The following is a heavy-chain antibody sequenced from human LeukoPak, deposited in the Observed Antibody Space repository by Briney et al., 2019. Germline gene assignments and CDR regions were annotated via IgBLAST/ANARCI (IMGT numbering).Heavy chain of an antibody. CDR2: IYSGGST. CDR3: ARDVRGGSYFSGTFDI. V-gene: IGHV3-53*01. CDR1: GFTVSSNY. Sequence: GGSLRLSCAASGFTVSSNYMSWVRQAPGKGLEWVSVIYSGGSTYYTDSVKGRFTISRDYSKNTLYLQMNSLRAEDTAVYYCARDVRGGSYFSGTFDIWGQGAMVTVSS. D-gene: IGHD1-26*01. J-gene: IGHJ3*02.